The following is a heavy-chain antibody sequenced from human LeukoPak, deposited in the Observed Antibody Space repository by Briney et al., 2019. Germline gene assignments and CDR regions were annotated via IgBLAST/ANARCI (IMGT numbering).Heavy chain of an antibody. V-gene: IGHV1-2*02. J-gene: IGHJ4*02. CDR1: GYTFNGYY. D-gene: IGHD5-24*01. CDR3: ARDRGWLLGYFDY. CDR2: INPNSGGT. Sequence: ASVKVSCKASGYTFNGYYMYWVRQAPGQGLERMGWINPNSGGTNYAQKFQGRVTMTRDTSISTAYMELNRLRSDDTAVYYCARDRGWLLGYFDYWGQGTLVTVSS.